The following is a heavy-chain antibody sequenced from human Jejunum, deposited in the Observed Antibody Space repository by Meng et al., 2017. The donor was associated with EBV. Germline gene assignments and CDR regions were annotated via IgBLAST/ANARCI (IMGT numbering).Heavy chain of an antibody. D-gene: IGHD6-6*01. Sequence: QVEVGQSGAEVKKPGASVKASCKTSGYTFNNYGITWVRQAPGQGLEWMGWISTYYGNTDCAQKFQDRLTMTTDTSTSTAYMELRSLRSDDTAVYYCARDLLTLGSDSSSPDFDDWGQGTLVTVSS. V-gene: IGHV1-18*01. CDR3: ARDLLTLGSDSSSPDFDD. CDR2: ISTYYGNT. J-gene: IGHJ4*02. CDR1: GYTFNNYG.